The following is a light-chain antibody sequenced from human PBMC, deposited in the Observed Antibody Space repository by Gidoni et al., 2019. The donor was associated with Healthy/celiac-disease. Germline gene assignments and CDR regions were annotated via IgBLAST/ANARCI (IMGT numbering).Light chain of an antibody. CDR3: QKYNSAPRT. J-gene: IGKJ2*01. CDR2: AAS. V-gene: IGKV1-27*01. Sequence: DIQMTKSPASLSASVGDRVTITCRASQGISNYLAWYQQKPGKVPKLLIYAASTLQSGDRSRFSGSGSGTDFTLTISSLQPEDVATYYCQKYNSAPRTFGQGTKLEIK. CDR1: QGISNY.